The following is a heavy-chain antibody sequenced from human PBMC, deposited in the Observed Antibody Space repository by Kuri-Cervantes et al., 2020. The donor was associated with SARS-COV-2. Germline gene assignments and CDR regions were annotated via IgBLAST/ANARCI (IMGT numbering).Heavy chain of an antibody. CDR2: MKPKSGNT. CDR3: ARVYGGPLDY. CDR1: GYTFTSYD. J-gene: IGHJ4*02. D-gene: IGHD4-23*01. V-gene: IGHV1-8*03. Sequence: ASVKVSCKASGYTFTSYDMNWVRQATGQGLEWMGGMKPKSGNTGYEQKFQGRVTITRNTTISTAYMELSSLRSEDKAVYYCARVYGGPLDYWGQGTLVTVSS.